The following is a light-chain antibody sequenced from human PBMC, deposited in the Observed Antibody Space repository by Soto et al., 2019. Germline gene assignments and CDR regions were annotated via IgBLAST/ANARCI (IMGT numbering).Light chain of an antibody. J-gene: IGLJ2*01. CDR1: SSDVGGYNY. Sequence: QSVLTPPASVSGSPGQSITISCTGTSSDVGGYNYVSWYQQHPGKAPKLMIYEVSNRPSGVSNRFSGSKSGNTASLTISGLQAEDDADYYCSSYTSSSTVVFGEGTKLTVL. V-gene: IGLV2-14*01. CDR3: SSYTSSSTVV. CDR2: EVS.